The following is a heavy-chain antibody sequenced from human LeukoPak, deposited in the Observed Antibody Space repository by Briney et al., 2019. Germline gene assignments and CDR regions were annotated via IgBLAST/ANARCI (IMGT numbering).Heavy chain of an antibody. V-gene: IGHV4-39*07. Sequence: SETLSLTCTVSGGSISSYYWGWIRQPPGKGLEWIGSIYYSGSTYYNPSLKSRVTISVDTSKNQFSLKLSSVTAADTAVYYCARRGDSSGYYYWYFDLWGRGTLVTVSS. CDR2: IYYSGST. J-gene: IGHJ2*01. D-gene: IGHD3-22*01. CDR1: GGSISSYY. CDR3: ARRGDSSGYYYWYFDL.